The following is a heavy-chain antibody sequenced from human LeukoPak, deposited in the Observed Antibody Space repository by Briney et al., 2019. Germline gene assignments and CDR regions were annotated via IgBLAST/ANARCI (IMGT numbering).Heavy chain of an antibody. CDR3: ARVGRGDTYGYVDY. D-gene: IGHD5-18*01. CDR1: GFTVSSNY. Sequence: GGSLRLSCAASGFTVSSNYMSWVRQTPGKGLAWVSVLYRGGNTYYADSGKGRFTISRDNSKNMLFLQMNSLRAEDTAVYYCARVGRGDTYGYVDYWGQGTLVSVSS. V-gene: IGHV3-66*01. CDR2: LYRGGNT. J-gene: IGHJ4*02.